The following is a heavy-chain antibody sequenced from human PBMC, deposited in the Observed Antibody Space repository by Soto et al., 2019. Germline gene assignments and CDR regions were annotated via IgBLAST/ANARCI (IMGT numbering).Heavy chain of an antibody. V-gene: IGHV4-59*01. Sequence: SETLSLTCTVSGGSISSYYWSRIRQPPGKGLEWIGYIYYSGSTNYNPSLKSRVTISVDTSKNQFSLKLSSVTAADTAVYYCARGGWELLIDYWGQGTLVTVSS. CDR3: ARGGWELLIDY. J-gene: IGHJ4*02. CDR2: IYYSGST. D-gene: IGHD1-26*01. CDR1: GGSISSYY.